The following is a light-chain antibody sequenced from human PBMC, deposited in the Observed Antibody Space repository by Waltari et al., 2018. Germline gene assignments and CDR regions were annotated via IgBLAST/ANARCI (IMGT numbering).Light chain of an antibody. V-gene: IGKV2-28*01. J-gene: IGKJ1*01. CDR3: MQALQTPRT. Sequence: DIVMTKSPLSLPVTPGEPASISCRSSQSFLHSNGYHYLDWYLQKPGQSPQLLIYLGSNRASGVPDRFSGSGSGTDFTLKISRVEAEDVGVYYCMQALQTPRTFGQGTKVEIK. CDR2: LGS. CDR1: QSFLHSNGYHY.